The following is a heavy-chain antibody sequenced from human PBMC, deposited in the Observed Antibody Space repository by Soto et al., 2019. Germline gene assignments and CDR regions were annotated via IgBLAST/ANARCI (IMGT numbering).Heavy chain of an antibody. CDR1: GLTVGDNY. V-gene: IGHV3-53*01. CDR2: IYYNGTT. Sequence: VHLVESGGGLIQPGGSLRLSCAASGLTVGDNYMSWVRQAPGMGLEWVSAIYYNGTTYYADSVKGRFTISRDTSKNTLSLQMDSLRVEDTAVYYCVRPLSSGRNYGKDVWAKGPRSPSP. J-gene: IGHJ6*02. D-gene: IGHD3-10*01. CDR3: VRPLSSGRNYGKDV.